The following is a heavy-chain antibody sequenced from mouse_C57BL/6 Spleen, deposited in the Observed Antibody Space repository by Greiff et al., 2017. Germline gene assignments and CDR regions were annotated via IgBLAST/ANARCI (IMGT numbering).Heavy chain of an antibody. D-gene: IGHD1-1*01. J-gene: IGHJ3*01. CDR2: ISYDGSN. CDR1: GYSITSGYY. CDR3: AREGGYYGSSGFAY. Sequence: DVKLQESGPGLVKPSQSLSLTCSVTGYSITSGYYWNWIRQFPGNKLEWMGYISYDGSNNYNPSLKNRISITRDTSKNQFFLKLNSVTTEDTATYYCAREGGYYGSSGFAYWGQGTLVTVSA. V-gene: IGHV3-6*01.